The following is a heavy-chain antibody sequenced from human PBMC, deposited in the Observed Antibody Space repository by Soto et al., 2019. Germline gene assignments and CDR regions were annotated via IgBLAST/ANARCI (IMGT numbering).Heavy chain of an antibody. CDR2: IYSGGST. J-gene: IGHJ6*02. CDR3: ARDRAGTGDYYYYGMDV. D-gene: IGHD6-13*01. V-gene: IGHV3-53*04. Sequence: GGSLRLSCAASGFTVSSNYMSWVRQAPGKGLERVSVIYSGGSTYYADSVKGRFTISRHNSKNTLYFQMNSLRAEDTAVYYCARDRAGTGDYYYYGMDVWGQGTTVTVSS. CDR1: GFTVSSNY.